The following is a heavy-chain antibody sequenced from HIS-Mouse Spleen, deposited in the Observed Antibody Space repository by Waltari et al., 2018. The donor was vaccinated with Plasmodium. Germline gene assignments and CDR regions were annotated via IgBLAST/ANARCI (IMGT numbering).Heavy chain of an antibody. CDR3: AKAQGVINFDY. V-gene: IGHV3-30*18. CDR1: GFTFSSYG. D-gene: IGHD3-16*01. J-gene: IGHJ4*02. Sequence: QVQLVESGGGVVQPGWSLRLSCAASGFTFSSYGMHWVRQAPGKGLEWVAVISYDGSNKYYADSVKGRFTISRDNSKNTLYLQMNSLRAEDTAVYYCAKAQGVINFDYWGQGTLVTVSS. CDR2: ISYDGSNK.